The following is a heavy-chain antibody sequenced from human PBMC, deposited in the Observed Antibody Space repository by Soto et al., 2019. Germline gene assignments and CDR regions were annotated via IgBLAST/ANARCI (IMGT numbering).Heavy chain of an antibody. CDR3: ARRARPDFYYMDV. CDR2: ISSNGVGT. V-gene: IGHV3-64*01. J-gene: IGHJ6*03. D-gene: IGHD6-6*01. Sequence: EVQLAESGGGLAQPGGSVRLSCAASGFTLSGYAMDWVRQAPGKGLEYVSGISSNGVGTYYANSVQGRFTISRDISKNTVYLQMGSLRPEDMAVYYCARRARPDFYYMDVWGKETTVTVSS. CDR1: GFTLSGYA.